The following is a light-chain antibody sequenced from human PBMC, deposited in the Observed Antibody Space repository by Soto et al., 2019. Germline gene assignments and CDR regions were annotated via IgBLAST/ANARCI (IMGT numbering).Light chain of an antibody. Sequence: EIVRTQSPATLSVSPGERATLSCRASQSVSTNLAWYQQKPGQVPSLLIYGASTRASGIPARFSGSGSGTEFTLTIGSLQSEDFAVYYCQQYSSSPSFGQGTRVEIK. J-gene: IGKJ5*01. CDR1: QSVSTN. CDR2: GAS. CDR3: QQYSSSPS. V-gene: IGKV3-15*01.